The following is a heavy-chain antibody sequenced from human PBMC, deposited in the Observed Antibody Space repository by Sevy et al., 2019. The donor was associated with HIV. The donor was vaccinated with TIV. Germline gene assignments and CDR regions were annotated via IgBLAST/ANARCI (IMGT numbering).Heavy chain of an antibody. CDR3: ARVALSTYYYDSSGYYWAYYYYYMDV. Sequence: SDTLSLTCTVSGGSISSYYWSWIRQPPGKGLEWIGYIYYSGSTNYNPSLKSRVTISVDTSKNQFSLKLSSVTAADTAVYYCARVALSTYYYDSSGYYWAYYYYYMDVWGKGTTVTVSS. V-gene: IGHV4-59*01. CDR2: IYYSGST. CDR1: GGSISSYY. J-gene: IGHJ6*03. D-gene: IGHD3-22*01.